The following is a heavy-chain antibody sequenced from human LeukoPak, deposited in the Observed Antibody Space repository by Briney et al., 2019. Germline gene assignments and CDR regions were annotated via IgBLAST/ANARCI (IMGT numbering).Heavy chain of an antibody. CDR2: MYTSGSP. V-gene: IGHV4-4*07. CDR1: GGSISSY. Sequence: PSETLSLTCTVSGGSISSYWSWIRQSAGKGLEWIGRMYTSGSPNYNPSLTSRVTMSVDTSTNQLSLKLRSVTAADTAVYYCARGAGPFDYWGQGTLVTVSS. J-gene: IGHJ4*02. CDR3: ARGAGPFDY. D-gene: IGHD6-19*01.